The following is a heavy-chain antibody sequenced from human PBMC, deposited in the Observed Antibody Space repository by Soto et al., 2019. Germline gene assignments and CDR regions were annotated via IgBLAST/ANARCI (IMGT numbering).Heavy chain of an antibody. Sequence: ASVKVSCKASGYTFTSYAMNWVRQAPGQGLEWMGWINTNTGNPTYAQGFTGRFVFSLDTSVSTAYLQISSLKAEDTAVYYCASAGDRLDEYNWFDPWGQGTLVTVSS. J-gene: IGHJ5*02. D-gene: IGHD2-21*02. CDR3: ASAGDRLDEYNWFDP. V-gene: IGHV7-4-1*02. CDR2: INTNTGNP. CDR1: GYTFTSYA.